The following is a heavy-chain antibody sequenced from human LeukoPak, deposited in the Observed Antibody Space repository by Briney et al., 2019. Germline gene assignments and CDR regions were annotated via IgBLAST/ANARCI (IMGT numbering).Heavy chain of an antibody. V-gene: IGHV3-7*03. J-gene: IGHJ4*02. CDR3: ARRYFDY. CDR2: IKQDGSEK. CDR1: GFTFSSYA. Sequence: PGGSLRLSCAASGFTFSSYAMSWVRQAPGKGLGWVANIKQDGSEKYYVDSVKGRFTISRDNAKNSLYLQMNSLRAEDTAVYYCARRYFDYWGQGTLVTVSS.